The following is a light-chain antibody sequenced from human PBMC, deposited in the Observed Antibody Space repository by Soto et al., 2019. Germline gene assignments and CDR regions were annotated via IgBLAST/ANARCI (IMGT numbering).Light chain of an antibody. Sequence: EIMLTQSPGTLSLSPGERVTLSCRASQSVSSSYLAWYQQKPGQTPRVLMYGASNRAAGIPDRFSGSGYGTDFTLTISRLEPEDFAVYYCQQFGVSPPIFGGGTKVEI. CDR2: GAS. V-gene: IGKV3-20*01. J-gene: IGKJ4*01. CDR3: QQFGVSPPI. CDR1: QSVSSSY.